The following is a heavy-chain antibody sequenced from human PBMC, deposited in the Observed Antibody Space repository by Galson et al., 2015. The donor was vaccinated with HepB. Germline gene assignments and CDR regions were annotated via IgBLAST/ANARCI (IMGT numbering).Heavy chain of an antibody. CDR2: IYYSGST. J-gene: IGHJ3*02. CDR3: ARFRASFWSGYYRHDAFDI. V-gene: IGHV4-59*01. D-gene: IGHD3-3*01. Sequence: LSLTCTVSGGSISSYYWSWIRQPPGKGLEWIGYIYYSGSTNYNPSLKSRVTISVDTSKNQFSLKLSSVTAADTAVYYCARFRASFWSGYYRHDAFDIWGQGTMVTVSS. CDR1: GGSISSYY.